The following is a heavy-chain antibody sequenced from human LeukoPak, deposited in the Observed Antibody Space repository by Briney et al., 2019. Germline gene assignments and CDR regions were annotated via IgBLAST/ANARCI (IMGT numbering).Heavy chain of an antibody. CDR1: GYTFTSYA. Sequence: ASVKVSCKASGYTFTSYAMHWVRQAPGQRLEWMGWINAGNGNTKYSQKFQGRVTITRDTSASTAYMELSSLRSEDTAVYYCARPLFRTTVTDFFDYWGQGTLVTVSS. V-gene: IGHV1-3*01. CDR3: ARPLFRTTVTDFFDY. D-gene: IGHD4-11*01. J-gene: IGHJ4*02. CDR2: INAGNGNT.